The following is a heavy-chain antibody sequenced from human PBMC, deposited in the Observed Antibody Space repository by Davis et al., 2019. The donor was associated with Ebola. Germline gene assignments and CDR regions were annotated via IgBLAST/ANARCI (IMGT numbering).Heavy chain of an antibody. V-gene: IGHV4-59*12. CDR1: GGSISSYY. CDR2: IYYSGST. Sequence: GSLRLSCTVSGGSISSYYWSWIRQPPGKGLEWIGYIYYSGSTNYNPSLKSRVTISVDTSKNQFSLKLSSVTAADTAVYYCARGMGYGGLDPWGQGTLVTVSS. CDR3: ARGMGYGGLDP. D-gene: IGHD4-23*01. J-gene: IGHJ5*02.